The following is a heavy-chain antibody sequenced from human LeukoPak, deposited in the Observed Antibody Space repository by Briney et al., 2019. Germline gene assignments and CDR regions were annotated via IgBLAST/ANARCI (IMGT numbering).Heavy chain of an antibody. CDR2: ISYDGSNK. J-gene: IGHJ6*02. CDR1: GFTFSSYG. D-gene: IGHD6-13*01. V-gene: IGHV3-30*18. CDR3: AKDTAAATPYYYYGMDV. Sequence: PGGSLRLSCAASGFTFSSYGMHWVRQAPGKGLEWVAVISYDGSNKYYADSVKGRFTISRDNSKNTLYLQMNSLRGEDTAVYYCAKDTAAATPYYYYGMDVWGQGTTVTVSS.